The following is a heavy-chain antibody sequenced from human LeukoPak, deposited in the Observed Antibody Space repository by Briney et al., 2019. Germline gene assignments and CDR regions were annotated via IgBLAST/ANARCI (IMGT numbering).Heavy chain of an antibody. Sequence: SETLSLTCAVYGGSFSGYYWSWIRQPPGKGLEWIGEINHSGSTNYNPSLESRVTISVDTSKNQFSLKLSSVTAADTAVYYCARRPRRGYDYYYYYMDVWGKGTTVTISS. CDR1: GGSFSGYY. CDR2: INHSGST. J-gene: IGHJ6*03. V-gene: IGHV4-34*01. CDR3: ARRPRRGYDYYYYYMDV. D-gene: IGHD1-1*01.